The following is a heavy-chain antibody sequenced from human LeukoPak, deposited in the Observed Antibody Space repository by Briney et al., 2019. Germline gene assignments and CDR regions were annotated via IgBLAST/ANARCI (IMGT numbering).Heavy chain of an antibody. CDR1: GFTFSSYW. CDR3: TWDTVTAPFY. Sequence: PGGSLRLSCAASGFTFSSYWMHWVRQAPGKGLEWVGRIKSKKDGGTLDYAAPVKGRFIISRDDSKNTLYLQMNSLKTEDTAVYYCTWDTVTAPFYWGQGTLVTVSS. J-gene: IGHJ4*02. V-gene: IGHV3-15*01. CDR2: IKSKKDGGTL. D-gene: IGHD4-17*01.